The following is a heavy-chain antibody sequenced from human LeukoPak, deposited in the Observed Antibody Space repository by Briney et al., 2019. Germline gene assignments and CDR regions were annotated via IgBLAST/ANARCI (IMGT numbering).Heavy chain of an antibody. Sequence: SETLSLTCTVSGSSISGYYWTWIRLPPGKGLEWNGQIYYTGSTNYNPSLKSRLTMSVDTSKNQFSLRLSSVTPADTAVYYCARKYYYDSERGAFDMWGQGTVVSVTS. J-gene: IGHJ3*02. CDR1: GSSISGYY. V-gene: IGHV4-59*01. D-gene: IGHD3-22*01. CDR2: IYYTGST. CDR3: ARKYYYDSERGAFDM.